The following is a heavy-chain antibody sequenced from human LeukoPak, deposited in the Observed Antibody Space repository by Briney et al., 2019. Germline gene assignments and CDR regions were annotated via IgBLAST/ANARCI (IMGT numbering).Heavy chain of an antibody. Sequence: GRSLRLSCAASGFTFSSYGMHWVRQAPGKGLEWVAVISYDGSNKYYADSVKGRFTISRDNSKNTLYLQMNSLRAEDTAVYYCAKGPLYSSSWYGDDYWGQGTLVTVSS. CDR2: ISYDGSNK. CDR1: GFTFSSYG. CDR3: AKGPLYSSSWYGDDY. J-gene: IGHJ4*02. V-gene: IGHV3-30*18. D-gene: IGHD6-13*01.